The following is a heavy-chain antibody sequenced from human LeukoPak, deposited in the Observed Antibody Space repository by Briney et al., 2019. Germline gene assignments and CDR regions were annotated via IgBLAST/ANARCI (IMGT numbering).Heavy chain of an antibody. V-gene: IGHV3-64D*09. D-gene: IGHD1-26*01. J-gene: IGHJ3*02. CDR3: VKEEYSGSPEDAFDI. Sequence: GGSLRLSCSASGFTFSSYAMHWVRQAPGKGLEYVSAISSNGGSTYYADSVKGRFTISRDNSKNTLYLQMSSLRAEDTAVYYCVKEEYSGSPEDAFDIWGQGTMVTVSS. CDR2: ISSNGGST. CDR1: GFTFSSYA.